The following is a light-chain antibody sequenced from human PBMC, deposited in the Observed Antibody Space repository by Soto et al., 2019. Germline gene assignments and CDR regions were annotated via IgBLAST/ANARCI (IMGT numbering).Light chain of an antibody. CDR2: GAS. CDR3: QQYGSSPLFT. CDR1: QSVSSSY. V-gene: IGKV3-20*01. J-gene: IGKJ3*01. Sequence: EIVLTQSAGTLSLSPGERATLSCRASQSVSSSYLAWYQQKPGQAPRLLIYGASSRATGIPDRFSGSGSGTDFTLTISRLEPEDFAVYYCQQYGSSPLFTFGPGTKVYIK.